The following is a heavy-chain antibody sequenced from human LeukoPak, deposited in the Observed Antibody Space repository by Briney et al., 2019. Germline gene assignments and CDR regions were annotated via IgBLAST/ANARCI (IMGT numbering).Heavy chain of an antibody. D-gene: IGHD6-6*01. CDR2: IVVGSGNT. CDR1: GFTFTSSA. V-gene: IGHV1-58*01. Sequence: SVTVSCKASGFTFTSSAVQWVGQARGQRLEWIGWIVVGSGNTSYAQKFQERVTITRDMSTSTAYMELSSLRSEDTAVYYCAASGSPRSSNFDYWGQGTLVTVSS. J-gene: IGHJ4*02. CDR3: AASGSPRSSNFDY.